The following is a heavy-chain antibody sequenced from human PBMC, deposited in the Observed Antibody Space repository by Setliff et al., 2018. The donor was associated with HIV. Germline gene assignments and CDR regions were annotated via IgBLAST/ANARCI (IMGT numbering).Heavy chain of an antibody. CDR1: GDSITGRW. CDR3: ARHICGTTACYAVDV. D-gene: IGHD2-2*01. Sequence: PSETLSLTCTVSGDSITGRWLSWIRQPPGKGLEWTGNIYHNGLANYNPSLKSRLTISVDTSKNQVSLTLSSVTPADTAVYYCARHICGTTACYAVDVWGPGTMVTVSS. CDR2: IYHNGLA. J-gene: IGHJ3*01. V-gene: IGHV4-59*11.